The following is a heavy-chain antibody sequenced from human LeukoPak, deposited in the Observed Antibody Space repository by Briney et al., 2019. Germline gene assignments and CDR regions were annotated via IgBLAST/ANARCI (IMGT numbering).Heavy chain of an antibody. CDR3: ARDTNRGITIFGVVPDYYYYGMDV. Sequence: SVKVPCKASGYTFTSYGISWVRQAPGQGLEWMGGIIPIFGTANYAQKFQGRVTITADESTSTAYMELSSLRSEDTAVYYCARDTNRGITIFGVVPDYYYYGMDVWGQGTTVTVSS. D-gene: IGHD3-3*01. CDR1: GYTFTSYG. CDR2: IIPIFGTA. J-gene: IGHJ6*02. V-gene: IGHV1-69*13.